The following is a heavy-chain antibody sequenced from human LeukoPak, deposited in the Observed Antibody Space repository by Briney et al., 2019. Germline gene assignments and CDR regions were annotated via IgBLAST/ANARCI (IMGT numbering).Heavy chain of an antibody. Sequence: SETLSLTCTVSGGSISSSSYYWGWLRQPPGKGLEWIGSIYYSGSTYYNPSLKSRVTISVDTSKNQFSLKLSSATAADTAVYYCARLAAMVRGVPGYWGQGTLVTVSS. J-gene: IGHJ4*02. V-gene: IGHV4-39*01. D-gene: IGHD3-10*01. CDR3: ARLAAMVRGVPGY. CDR2: IYYSGST. CDR1: GGSISSSSYY.